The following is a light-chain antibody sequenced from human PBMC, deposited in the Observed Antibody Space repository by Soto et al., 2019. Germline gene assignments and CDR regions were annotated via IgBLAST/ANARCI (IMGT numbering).Light chain of an antibody. CDR3: LEYNNWPWT. J-gene: IGKJ1*01. Sequence: EIVMTQSPATLSVSPGERATLSCRASQNVGNSLVWYQQKPGQPPRLLIYGASTRATGIPVRFSGGGSGTEFTLTISSLQYEDFAVFFCLEYNNWPWTFGQGTKVQIK. CDR1: QNVGNS. CDR2: GAS. V-gene: IGKV3-15*01.